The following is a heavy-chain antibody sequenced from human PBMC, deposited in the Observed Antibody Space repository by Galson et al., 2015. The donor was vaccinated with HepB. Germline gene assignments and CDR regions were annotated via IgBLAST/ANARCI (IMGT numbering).Heavy chain of an antibody. Sequence: SLRLSCAASGFTFDDYGMSWVRQAPGKGLEWVSGINWNGGSTGYADSVKGRFTISRDNAKNSLYLQMNSLRAEDTALYYCARGAPYYYDSSGLTPPDYWGQGTLVTVSS. D-gene: IGHD3-22*01. CDR1: GFTFDDYG. J-gene: IGHJ4*02. CDR2: INWNGGST. CDR3: ARGAPYYYDSSGLTPPDY. V-gene: IGHV3-20*04.